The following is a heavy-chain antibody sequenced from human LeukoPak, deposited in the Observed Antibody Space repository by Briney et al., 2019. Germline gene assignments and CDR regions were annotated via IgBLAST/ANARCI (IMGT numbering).Heavy chain of an antibody. CDR1: GGSITTYY. V-gene: IGHV4-59*08. Sequence: SETLSLTCTFSGGSITTYYWSWIRQPPGKGLEWIGCIYYSGSINYNPSLKSRVTISIDTSKNHFSLKLTSVTAADTAVYYCARHSGNSGGAFDIWGQGTMVTVSS. CDR2: IYYSGSI. J-gene: IGHJ3*02. CDR3: ARHSGNSGGAFDI. D-gene: IGHD4-23*01.